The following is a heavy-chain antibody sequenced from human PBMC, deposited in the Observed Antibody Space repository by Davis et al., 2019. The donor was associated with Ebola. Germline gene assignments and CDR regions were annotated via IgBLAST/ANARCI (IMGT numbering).Heavy chain of an antibody. CDR1: GFTFSSYE. D-gene: IGHD6-6*01. CDR2: ISGSTGYI. CDR3: ARDLSIAARPVFDY. V-gene: IGHV3-21*01. Sequence: PGGSLRLSCAASGFTFSSYEMNWVRQVPGTGLELVSSISGSTGYIYYADSVKGRFTISRDNAKNSLYLQMSSLRAEDTAVYYCARDLSIAARPVFDYWGQGTLVTVSS. J-gene: IGHJ4*02.